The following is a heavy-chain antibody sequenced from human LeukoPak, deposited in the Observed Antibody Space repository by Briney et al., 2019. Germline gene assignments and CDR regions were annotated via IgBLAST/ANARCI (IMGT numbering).Heavy chain of an antibody. CDR1: GFTFSSYA. D-gene: IGHD3-22*01. J-gene: IGHJ4*02. CDR2: ISGSGGST. V-gene: IGHV3-23*01. Sequence: PGRSLRLSCAASGFTFSSYAMSWVRQAPGKGLEWVSAISGSGGSTYYADSVKGRFTISRDNSKNTLYLQMNSLRAEDTAVYYCAKMGRITMIVVPPTDYWGQGTLVTVSS. CDR3: AKMGRITMIVVPPTDY.